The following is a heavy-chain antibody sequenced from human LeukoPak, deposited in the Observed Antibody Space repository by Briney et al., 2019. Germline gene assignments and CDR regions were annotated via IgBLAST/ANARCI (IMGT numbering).Heavy chain of an antibody. D-gene: IGHD1-26*01. V-gene: IGHV3-23*01. CDR1: GFTFSRYS. J-gene: IGHJ4*02. CDR3: AKDVGKWESLHFFDY. CDR2: ISGSGAST. Sequence: GGSLRLSCAASGFTFSRYSMNWVRQAPGKGLEWISGISGSGASTYYADFVKGRFTISRDDSRNTLYLQMSSLRGDDTAVYYCAKDVGKWESLHFFDYWGQGTLVTVSS.